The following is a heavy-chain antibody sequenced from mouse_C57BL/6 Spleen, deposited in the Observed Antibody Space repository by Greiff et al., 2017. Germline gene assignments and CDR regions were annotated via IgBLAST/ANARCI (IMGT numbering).Heavy chain of an antibody. V-gene: IGHV1-18*01. J-gene: IGHJ2*01. CDR2: IIPNHGGT. Sequence: DVQLQASGPELVKPGASVKIPCKASGYTFTDYNMDWVKQSHGKSLEWIGDIIPNHGGTIYNQKFKGKATLTVAKSSSTAYMELRSLTAEYTAVYYCTKARALYSDYWGQGTTLTVSS. CDR3: TKARALYSDY. CDR1: GYTFTDYN. D-gene: IGHD3-3*01.